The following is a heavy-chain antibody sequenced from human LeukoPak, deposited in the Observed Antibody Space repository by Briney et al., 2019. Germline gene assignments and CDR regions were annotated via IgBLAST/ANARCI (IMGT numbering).Heavy chain of an antibody. V-gene: IGHV3-66*01. CDR3: ARAHYYDSLGLDY. J-gene: IGHJ4*02. CDR1: GFTVSSIY. CDR2: IYSGGST. Sequence: PGGSLRLSCAASGFTVSSIYMSWVRQAPGKWLEWVSVIYSGGSTYYADSVKGRFTISRDNSKNTLYLQMNSLRAEDAAVYYCARAHYYDSLGLDYWGQGTLVTVSS. D-gene: IGHD3-22*01.